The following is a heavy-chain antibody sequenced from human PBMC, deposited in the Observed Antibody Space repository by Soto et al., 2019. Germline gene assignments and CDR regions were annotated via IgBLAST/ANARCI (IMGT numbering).Heavy chain of an antibody. CDR2: ISSSSSYI. CDR1: GFTFSSYS. J-gene: IGHJ4*02. CDR3: ARDDYCSSTSCYPPPFDY. V-gene: IGHV3-21*01. Sequence: GGSLRLSCAASGFTFSSYSMNWVRQAPGKGLEWVSSISSSSSYIYYADSVKGRFTISRDNAKNSLYLQMNSLRAEDTAVYYCARDDYCSSTSCYPPPFDYWGQGTLVTVSS. D-gene: IGHD2-2*01.